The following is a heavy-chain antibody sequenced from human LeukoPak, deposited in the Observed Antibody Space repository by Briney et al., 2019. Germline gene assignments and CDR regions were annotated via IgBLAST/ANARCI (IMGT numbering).Heavy chain of an antibody. CDR3: ARSGWPYYFDY. CDR2: IHSDGSST. D-gene: IGHD3-22*01. V-gene: IGHV3-74*01. Sequence: GGPLRLSCAASGFTFSSYWMHWVRQAPGKGLVWVSRIHSDGSSTSYADSVRGRFTISRDDAKSTLYLQMNSLRAEDTAAYYCARSGWPYYFDYWGQGTLVTVSS. CDR1: GFTFSSYW. J-gene: IGHJ4*02.